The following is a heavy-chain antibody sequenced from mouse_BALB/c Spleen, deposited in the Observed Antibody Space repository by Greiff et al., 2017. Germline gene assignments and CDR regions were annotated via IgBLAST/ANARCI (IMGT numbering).Heavy chain of an antibody. J-gene: IGHJ2*01. CDR2: ISSGGSYT. CDR1: GFTFSSYA. Sequence: DVKLVESGGGLVKPGGSLKLSCAASGFTFSSYAMSWVRQTPEKRLEWVATISSGGSYTYYPDSVKGRFTISRDNAKNTLYLQMSSLRSEDTAMYYCAGDLLWGQGTTLTVSS. D-gene: IGHD2-1*01. CDR3: AGDLL. V-gene: IGHV5-9-3*01.